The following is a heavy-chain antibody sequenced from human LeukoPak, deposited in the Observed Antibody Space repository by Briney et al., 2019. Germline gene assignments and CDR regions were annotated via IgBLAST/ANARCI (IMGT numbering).Heavy chain of an antibody. CDR3: ARHPGYCSGGSCSWYYLDH. D-gene: IGHD2-15*01. CDR1: GGSFSGYY. Sequence: SETLSLTCAVYGGSFSGYYWSWIRQPPGKGLEWIGEINHSGSTNYNPSLKSRVTISVDTSKNQFSLKLSSVTAADTAVYYCARHPGYCSGGSCSWYYLDHWGQGTLVTVSS. CDR2: INHSGST. J-gene: IGHJ4*02. V-gene: IGHV4-34*01.